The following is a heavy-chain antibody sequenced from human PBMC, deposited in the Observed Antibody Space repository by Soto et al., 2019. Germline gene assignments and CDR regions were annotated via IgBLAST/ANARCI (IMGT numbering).Heavy chain of an antibody. J-gene: IGHJ4*02. D-gene: IGHD3-10*01. CDR1: GFTFNDFE. Sequence: EVQLLESRGGLGQPGGSLRLSCGVSGFTFNDFEMNWVRQAPGKGLEWLAYIDGSGTTKKYADAVRGRFTISRDNPNNSLFLQLSSLRASDTAIYYGAQGFGRFNCWGRGTVVSVYS. CDR2: IDGSGTTK. CDR3: AQGFGRFNC. V-gene: IGHV3-48*03.